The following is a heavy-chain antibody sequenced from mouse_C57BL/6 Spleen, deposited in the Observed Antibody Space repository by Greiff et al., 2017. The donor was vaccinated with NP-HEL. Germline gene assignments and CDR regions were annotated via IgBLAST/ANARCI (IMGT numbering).Heavy chain of an antibody. D-gene: IGHD1-1*01. Sequence: EVQGVESGPSLVRPSQTLSLTCTVTGFSINSDCYWIWIRQFPGNKLEYIGYTFYSGITYYNPSLESRTYITRDTSKNQFSLKLSSVTTEDTATYYCARVLLPHWYFDVWGTGTTVTVSS. CDR3: ARVLLPHWYFDV. V-gene: IGHV3-3*01. CDR2: TFYSGIT. J-gene: IGHJ1*03. CDR1: GFSINSDCY.